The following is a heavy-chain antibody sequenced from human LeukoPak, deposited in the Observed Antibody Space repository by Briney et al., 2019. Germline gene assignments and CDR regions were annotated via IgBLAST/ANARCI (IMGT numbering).Heavy chain of an antibody. V-gene: IGHV4-39*01. J-gene: IGHJ6*02. CDR1: GGSISSSSYY. D-gene: IGHD2-15*01. CDR2: IYYSGST. Sequence: SETLSLTCTVSGGSISSSSYYWGWIRQPPGKGLEWIGSIYYSGSTYYNPSLKSRVTISVDTSKNQFSLKLSSVTAADTAVYYCARGGGIVVVVAATPLYYYYGMDVWGQGTTVTVSS. CDR3: ARGGGIVVVVAATPLYYYYGMDV.